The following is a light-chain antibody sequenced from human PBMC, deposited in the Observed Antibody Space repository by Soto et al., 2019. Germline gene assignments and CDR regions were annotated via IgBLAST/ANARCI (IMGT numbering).Light chain of an antibody. CDR2: GAS. CDR1: QSLSSN. CDR3: QQYNNWPPLT. Sequence: EIVMTRSPATLSVSPGERATLSCRAIQSLSSNLAWYRQKPGQAPRLLIYGASARATGIPARFSGSGSGTEFTLSISSLKSEDFAVYYCQQYNNWPPLTLGGGTKVDIK. V-gene: IGKV3-15*01. J-gene: IGKJ4*01.